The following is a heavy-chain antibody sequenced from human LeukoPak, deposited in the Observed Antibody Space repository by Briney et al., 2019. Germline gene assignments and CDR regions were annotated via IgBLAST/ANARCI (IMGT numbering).Heavy chain of an antibody. Sequence: SETLSLTCTVSGGSISSYYWSWIRQPPGKGLEWIGYIYYSGSTNYNPSLKSRVTISVDTSKNQFSPKLSSVTAADTAVYYCVRQNHYYYGMDVWGQGTTVTVSS. V-gene: IGHV4-59*08. CDR3: VRQNHYYYGMDV. J-gene: IGHJ6*02. CDR1: GGSISSYY. CDR2: IYYSGST.